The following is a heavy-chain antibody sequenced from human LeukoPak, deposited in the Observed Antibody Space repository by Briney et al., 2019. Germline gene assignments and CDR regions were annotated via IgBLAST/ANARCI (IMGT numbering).Heavy chain of an antibody. V-gene: IGHV4-59*11. CDR1: GGSISSHY. CDR3: ARFPTFGAFDI. Sequence: SKTLSLTCTVSGGSISSHYWSWIRQPPRKGLEWIGYIYYSGSTNYNPSLKSRVTISVDTSKNQFSLKLSSVTAADTAVYYCARFPTFGAFDIWGQGTMVTVSS. J-gene: IGHJ3*02. CDR2: IYYSGST. D-gene: IGHD3-10*01.